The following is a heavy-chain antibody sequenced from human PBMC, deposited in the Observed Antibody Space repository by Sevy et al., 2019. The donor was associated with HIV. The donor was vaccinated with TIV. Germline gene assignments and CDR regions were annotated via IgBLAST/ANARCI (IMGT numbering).Heavy chain of an antibody. Sequence: GGSLRLSCAASGFTFSSYSMNWVRQAPGKGLEWVSYISSSSSYIYYAYSVKGRFTISRDNAKNSLYLQMNSLRAEDTAVYYCAREDPGTTWYAFDIWGQGTMVTVSS. V-gene: IGHV3-21*01. CDR1: GFTFSSYS. D-gene: IGHD1-1*01. J-gene: IGHJ3*02. CDR3: AREDPGTTWYAFDI. CDR2: ISSSSSYI.